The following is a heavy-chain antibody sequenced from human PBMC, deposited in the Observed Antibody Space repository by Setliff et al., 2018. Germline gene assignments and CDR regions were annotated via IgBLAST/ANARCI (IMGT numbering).Heavy chain of an antibody. CDR3: ARKIAENLNWFDP. CDR1: GYTFTSYG. D-gene: IGHD6-13*01. Sequence: ASVKVSCKASGYTFTSYGFSWVRQAPGQGLEWMGWISVYNGKTKYAQKFQGRVTMTTDTSTRTAYMEVTSLRSDDTAVYYCARKIAENLNWFDPWGQGTLVTVSS. J-gene: IGHJ5*02. V-gene: IGHV1-18*01. CDR2: ISVYNGKT.